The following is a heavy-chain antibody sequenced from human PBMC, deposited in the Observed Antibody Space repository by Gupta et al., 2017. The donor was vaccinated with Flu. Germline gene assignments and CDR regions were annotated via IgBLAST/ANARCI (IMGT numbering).Heavy chain of an antibody. CDR2: IDDSGRT. Sequence: SSYYGAWIRKPPGKGMGWIGSIDDSGRTHYSPSLKRRVTISIDTSKNQFYRRLRSVTAADTAVYHCTREYGGSSLADTWGQGTLGSVSS. CDR1: SSYY. D-gene: IGHD1-26*01. V-gene: IGHV4-39*02. CDR3: TREYGGSSLADT. J-gene: IGHJ5*02.